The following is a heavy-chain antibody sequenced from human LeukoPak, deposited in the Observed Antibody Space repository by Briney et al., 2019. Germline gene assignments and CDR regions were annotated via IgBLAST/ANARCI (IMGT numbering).Heavy chain of an antibody. CDR1: GFTFSSYW. CDR3: GRTSGSNNAFDI. J-gene: IGHJ3*02. D-gene: IGHD2-15*01. V-gene: IGHV3-74*01. Sequence: GGSLRLSCAASGFTFSSYWMHWVRQAPGKGLVWVSRINSDGSSTTYADSVKGRFTIFRDNAKDTLYLQMNSLRAEDTAVYYCGRTSGSNNAFDIWGQRTMVTVSS. CDR2: INSDGSST.